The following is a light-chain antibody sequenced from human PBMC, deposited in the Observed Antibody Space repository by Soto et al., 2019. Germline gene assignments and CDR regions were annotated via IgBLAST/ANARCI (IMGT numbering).Light chain of an antibody. Sequence: AILLTQSPSSLSASVGDRVTITCRASEAISSALAWYQQRPGKAPKLLIYDASTLESGVPSRFSGSGSGTDFTLTISSLQPDDFATYYCQHFNEWPLTFGQGTRLEIK. CDR3: QHFNEWPLT. J-gene: IGKJ5*01. V-gene: IGKV1-13*02. CDR1: EAISSA. CDR2: DAS.